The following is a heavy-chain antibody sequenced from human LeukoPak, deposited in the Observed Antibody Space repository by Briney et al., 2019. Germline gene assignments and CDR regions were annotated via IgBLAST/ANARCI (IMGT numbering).Heavy chain of an antibody. V-gene: IGHV1-46*01. J-gene: IGHJ4*02. Sequence: ASVKVSCKASGYTFTSYYMHWVRQAPGQGLEWMGIINPSGGSTSYAQKFQGRVTMTRDTSTSTVYMELSSLRSEDTAVYYCARGLVVPAASRFEFGYWGQGTLVTVSS. CDR3: ARGLVVPAASRFEFGY. D-gene: IGHD2-2*01. CDR2: INPSGGST. CDR1: GYTFTSYY.